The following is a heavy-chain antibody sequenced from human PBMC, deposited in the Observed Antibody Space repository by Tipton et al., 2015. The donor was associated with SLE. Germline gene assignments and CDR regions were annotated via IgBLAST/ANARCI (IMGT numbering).Heavy chain of an antibody. D-gene: IGHD1-26*01. CDR1: GGPISSHY. V-gene: IGHV4-59*11. Sequence: TLSLTCTVSGGPISSHYWSWIRQPPGKGLEWIGYIYYSGSTNYNPSLKSRVTISVDTSKNQFSLKLSSVTAADTAVYYCARGRWELLPFDYWGQGTLVTVSS. CDR2: IYYSGST. CDR3: ARGRWELLPFDY. J-gene: IGHJ4*02.